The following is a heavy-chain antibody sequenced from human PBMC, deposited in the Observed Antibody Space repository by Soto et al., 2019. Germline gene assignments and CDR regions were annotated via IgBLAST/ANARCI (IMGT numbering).Heavy chain of an antibody. D-gene: IGHD3-3*01. CDR3: PHRATMTIFGLIIDTGIWFDP. CDR2: IYWDGDK. Sequence: QINLIESGPTLVKPTQPLTLTCTFSGFSLSTSGAAVGWVRQPPGRALEWLALIYWDGDKRYNASLGNRLTITKDTSMNQLVLTLTNVDPTDTATYSCPHRATMTIFGLIIDTGIWFDPWGQGTRVIVSS. J-gene: IGHJ5*02. V-gene: IGHV2-5*02. CDR1: GFSLSTSGAA.